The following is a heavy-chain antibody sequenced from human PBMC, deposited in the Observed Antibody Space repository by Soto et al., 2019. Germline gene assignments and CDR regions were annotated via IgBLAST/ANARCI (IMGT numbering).Heavy chain of an antibody. CDR3: ARDQYGYCGGDCYSDY. V-gene: IGHV3-21*01. CDR2: ISSSSSYI. D-gene: IGHD2-21*02. CDR1: GFTFSSYS. J-gene: IGHJ4*02. Sequence: GGSLRLSCAASGFTFSSYSMNWVHQAPGKGLEWVSSISSSSSYIYYADSVKGRFTISRDNAKNSLYLQMNSLRAEDTAVYYCARDQYGYCGGDCYSDYWGQGTLVTVSS.